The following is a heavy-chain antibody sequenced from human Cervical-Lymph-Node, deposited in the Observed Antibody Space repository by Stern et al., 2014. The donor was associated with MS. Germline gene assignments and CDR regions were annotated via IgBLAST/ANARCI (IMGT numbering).Heavy chain of an antibody. CDR3: ARGKVDWEELVRHGMDV. CDR1: GFTFSSYW. D-gene: IGHD3/OR15-3a*01. Sequence: EVQLVESGGGLVQPGGSLRLSCAASGFTFSSYWMHWVRQVPGKGLVWVSRINSDGRRTIYADSVKGRFTISRDNAKNTLSLQMNSLRSEDTAVYYCARGKVDWEELVRHGMDVWGQGTTVTVSS. J-gene: IGHJ6*02. CDR2: INSDGRRT. V-gene: IGHV3-74*02.